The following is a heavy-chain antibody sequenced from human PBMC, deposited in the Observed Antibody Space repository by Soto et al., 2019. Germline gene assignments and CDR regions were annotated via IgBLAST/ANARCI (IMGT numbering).Heavy chain of an antibody. CDR3: ARAGDFWSGYYTPPLYYYYGMDV. D-gene: IGHD3-3*01. Sequence: EVQLVESGGGLVKPGGSLRLSCAASGFTFSSYSMNWVRQAPGKGLEWVSSISSSSSYIYYADSVKGRFTISRDNAKNSLYLQMNSLSAEDTAVYYCARAGDFWSGYYTPPLYYYYGMDVWGQGTTVTVSS. CDR2: ISSSSSYI. CDR1: GFTFSSYS. V-gene: IGHV3-21*01. J-gene: IGHJ6*02.